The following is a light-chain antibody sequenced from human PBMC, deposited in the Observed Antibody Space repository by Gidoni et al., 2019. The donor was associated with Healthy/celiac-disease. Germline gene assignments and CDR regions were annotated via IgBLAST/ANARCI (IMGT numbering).Light chain of an antibody. J-gene: IGKJ1*01. CDR1: QSVSSSY. CDR3: QQYGSSQWT. V-gene: IGKV3-20*01. CDR2: GAS. Sequence: DIVLTQSPGTLSLSPGERATLSCRAIQSVSSSYLAWYQQKPGQAPRLLIYGASSRATGIPDRFSGSGSGTDFTLTISRLEPEDFAVYYCQQYGSSQWTFGQGTKVEIK.